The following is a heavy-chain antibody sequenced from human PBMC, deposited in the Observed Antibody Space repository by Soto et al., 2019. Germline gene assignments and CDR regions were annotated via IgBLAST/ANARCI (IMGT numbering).Heavy chain of an antibody. D-gene: IGHD2-2*01. V-gene: IGHV3-53*01. Sequence: GSLRLSCAASGFTVSNTYMTWVRQPPGKGLECVSVIYTAGGTNCADSVKGRFIISRDNSKNTLYLQMNSLRAEDTAVYYCARALPVAKGGFDPWGQGTLVTVSS. CDR3: ARALPVAKGGFDP. CDR2: IYTAGGT. J-gene: IGHJ5*02. CDR1: GFTVSNTY.